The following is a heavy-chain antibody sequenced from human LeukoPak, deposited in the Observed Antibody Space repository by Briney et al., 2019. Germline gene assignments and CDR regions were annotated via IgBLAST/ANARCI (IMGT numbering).Heavy chain of an antibody. D-gene: IGHD5-18*01. CDR3: ARASGYSYGYGSFDY. Sequence: SETLSLTCAVYGGSFSGYYWSWIRQPPGKGLERIGEINHSGSTNYNPSLKSRVTISVDTSKNQFSLKLSSVTAADTAVYYCARASGYSYGYGSFDYWGQGTLVTVSS. CDR1: GGSFSGYY. CDR2: INHSGST. V-gene: IGHV4-34*01. J-gene: IGHJ4*02.